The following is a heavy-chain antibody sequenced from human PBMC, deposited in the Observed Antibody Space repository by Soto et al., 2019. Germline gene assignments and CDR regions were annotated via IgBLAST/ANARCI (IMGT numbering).Heavy chain of an antibody. J-gene: IGHJ6*02. V-gene: IGHV4-39*01. CDR1: AGSISSSSYY. CDR3: ARGVSFFDSRGHYYSDYYGLEA. Sequence: TSETLSLTCTVSAGSISSSSYYWGWIRQPPGKGLEWIGSIFYSGSTYYNPSLKSRVTISVDTSKNQFSLKLGSVTAADKAVYYCARGVSFFDSRGHYYSDYYGLEAFGQATT. D-gene: IGHD3-22*01. CDR2: IFYSGST.